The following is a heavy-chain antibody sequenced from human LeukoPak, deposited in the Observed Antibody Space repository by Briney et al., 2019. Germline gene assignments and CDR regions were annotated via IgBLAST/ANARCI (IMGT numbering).Heavy chain of an antibody. Sequence: GGSLRLSCAASGFTFSNAWMSWVRRAPGKRLEWVGRIKSKTDGGTTDYAAPVKGGFTISRDDSKNTLYLQLNSLKTEETAVYYCTTDPKYYYYYYYMAVWAKGPRSPSP. CDR3: TTDPKYYYYYYYMAV. V-gene: IGHV3-15*01. CDR2: IKSKTDGGTT. CDR1: GFTFSNAW. J-gene: IGHJ6*03.